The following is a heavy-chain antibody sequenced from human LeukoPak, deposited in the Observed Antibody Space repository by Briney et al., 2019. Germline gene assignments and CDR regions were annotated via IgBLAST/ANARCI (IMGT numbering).Heavy chain of an antibody. J-gene: IGHJ4*02. V-gene: IGHV4-59*11. CDR2: IYYSGST. CDR3: ARAHTAMDY. CDR1: GGSINSPY. Sequence: PSETLSLTCTVSGGSINSPYWTWIRQPPGKGLEWIGYIYYSGSTNYNPSLKSRVTISVDTSKNQFSLKLSSVTAADTAVYYCARAHTAMDYWGQGTLVTVSS. D-gene: IGHD5-18*01.